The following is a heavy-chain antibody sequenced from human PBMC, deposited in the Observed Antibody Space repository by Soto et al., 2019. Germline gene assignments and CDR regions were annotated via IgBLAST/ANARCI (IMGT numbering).Heavy chain of an antibody. Sequence: GASVKVSCKASGGTFNSYAISWVRQAPGQGLEWMGGIIPIFGTADYAQKFQGRVTITADESTSTAYMELSSLRSEDTAVYYCASHSSLRGYCISTSCYGYYYGMDVWGQGTTVTVSS. CDR1: GGTFNSYA. CDR2: IIPIFGTA. CDR3: ASHSSLRGYCISTSCYGYYYGMDV. V-gene: IGHV1-69*13. J-gene: IGHJ6*02. D-gene: IGHD2-2*01.